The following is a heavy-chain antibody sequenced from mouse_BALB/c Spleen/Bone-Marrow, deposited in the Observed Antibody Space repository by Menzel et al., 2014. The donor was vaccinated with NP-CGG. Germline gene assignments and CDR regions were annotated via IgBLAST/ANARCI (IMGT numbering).Heavy chain of an antibody. CDR1: GFTFSSHG. J-gene: IGHJ2*01. CDR2: ISSGGSYT. Sequence: EVKVVESGGDLVKPGGSLKLSCAASGFTFSSHGMSWVRQTPDKRLEWVATISSGGSYTYYPDSVKGRFTISRDNAKNTLYLQMSSLKSEDTAMYYCARQTYYDYDGYFDYWGQGTTLTVSS. CDR3: ARQTYYDYDGYFDY. D-gene: IGHD2-4*01. V-gene: IGHV5-6*01.